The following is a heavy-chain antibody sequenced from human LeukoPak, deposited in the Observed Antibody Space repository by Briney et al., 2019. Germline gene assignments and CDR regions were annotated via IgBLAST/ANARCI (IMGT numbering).Heavy chain of an antibody. CDR1: GFSFSSYA. J-gene: IGHJ3*01. CDR3: AKVDSSGWCPDDAFDV. Sequence: GGSLRLSCAASGFSFSSYAMSWVRQAPGKGLELGSRISVSGADIYYADSVKGRFTTSRDKSKNTLYLQLASMRAEDTAVYYCAKVDSSGWCPDDAFDVWGQGTTVTVS. V-gene: IGHV3-23*01. CDR2: ISVSGADI. D-gene: IGHD6-19*01.